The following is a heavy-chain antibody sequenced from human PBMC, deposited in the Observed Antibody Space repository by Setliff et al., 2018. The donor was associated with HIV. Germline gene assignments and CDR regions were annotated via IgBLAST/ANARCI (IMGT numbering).Heavy chain of an antibody. CDR2: IYYIGGT. CDR1: GGSISSHY. V-gene: IGHV4-59*11. Sequence: PSETLSLTCSVSGGSISSHYWSWIRQPPGKGLELIGYIYYIGGTNYNPSLKSRVTISVDTSKNQFSLKLGSVTAADTAVYYCAKDGGELCWGQGTLVTVSS. D-gene: IGHD2-21*01. J-gene: IGHJ4*02. CDR3: AKDGGELC.